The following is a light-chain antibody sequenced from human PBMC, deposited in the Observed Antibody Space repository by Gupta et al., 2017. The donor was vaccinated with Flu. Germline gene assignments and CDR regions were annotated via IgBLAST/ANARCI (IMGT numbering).Light chain of an antibody. CDR1: TGAVSAFHH. Sequence: TITITCVLKTGAVSAFHHHTWYQHFPGQDPRLLIYRFSNLSSGVPDRFSGSHFGNQAPLTMSGVQAEDESDYYCWSYVGSHIYVFGGGTKLTVL. V-gene: IGLV8-61*01. CDR2: RFS. CDR3: WSYVGSHIYV. J-gene: IGLJ2*01.